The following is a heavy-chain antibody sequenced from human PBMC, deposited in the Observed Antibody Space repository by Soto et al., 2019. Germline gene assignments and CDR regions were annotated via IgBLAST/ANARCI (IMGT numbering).Heavy chain of an antibody. CDR2: ISSSSRTT. D-gene: IGHD1-20*01. CDR3: ARNYNSYYYNGLDV. J-gene: IGHJ6*02. Sequence: PGGSLRLSCAASGFLFHTYSMNWVRQAPGKGLEWVSYISSSSRTTYYADSVKGRFTISRDNAKNSLYLQINSLRDDDTAVYYCARNYNSYYYNGLDVWGQGTTVTVSS. CDR1: GFLFHTYS. V-gene: IGHV3-48*02.